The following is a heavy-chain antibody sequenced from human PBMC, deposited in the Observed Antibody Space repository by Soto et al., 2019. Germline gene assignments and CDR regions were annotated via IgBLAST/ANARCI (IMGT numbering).Heavy chain of an antibody. D-gene: IGHD6-19*01. CDR3: ATVVHSSGWSYFDY. J-gene: IGHJ4*02. V-gene: IGHV1-24*01. CDR2: FDPEDGET. CDR1: GYTLTELS. Sequence: ASVKVSCKVSGYTLTELSMHWVRQAPGKGLEWMGGFDPEDGETIYAQKFHGRVTMTEDTSTDTAYMELSSLRSEDTAVYYCATVVHSSGWSYFDYWGQGTLVTVSS.